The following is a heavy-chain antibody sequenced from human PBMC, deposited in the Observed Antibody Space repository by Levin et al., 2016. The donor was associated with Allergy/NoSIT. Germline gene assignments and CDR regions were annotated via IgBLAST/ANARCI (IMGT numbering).Heavy chain of an antibody. CDR2: ISPILGIA. CDR3: ARKEVVAGDFDY. D-gene: IGHD6-19*01. Sequence: SVKVSCKASGGTFSSYSISWVRQAPGQGLEWVGRISPILGIADHAQKFQGRVTITADKSTSTAYMELSSLRSEDTAVYYCARKEVVAGDFDYWGQGTTVTVSS. J-gene: IGHJ4*03. CDR1: GGTFSSYS. V-gene: IGHV1-69*02.